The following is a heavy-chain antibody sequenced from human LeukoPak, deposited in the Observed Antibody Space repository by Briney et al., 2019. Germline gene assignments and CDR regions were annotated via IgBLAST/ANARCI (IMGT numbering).Heavy chain of an antibody. Sequence: ASVKVSCKASGYTFTSYYIHWVRPAPGQRLAWMGVINPSGGSPSYAQKFQGRVTVTRDTSTSTIYMELSSLRSEDTAVYYCARKSVANPFDYWGQGTLVTVSS. V-gene: IGHV1-46*01. CDR1: GYTFTSYY. CDR2: INPSGGSP. J-gene: IGHJ4*02. D-gene: IGHD6-6*01. CDR3: ARKSVANPFDY.